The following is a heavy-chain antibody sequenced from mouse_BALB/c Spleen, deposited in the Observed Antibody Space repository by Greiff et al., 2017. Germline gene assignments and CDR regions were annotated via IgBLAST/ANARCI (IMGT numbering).Heavy chain of an antibody. Sequence: EVKLMESGPGLVKPSQSLSLTCTVTGYSITSDYAWNWIRQFPGNKLEWMGYISYSGSTSYNPSLKSRISITRDTSKNQFFLQLNSVTTEDTATYYCARYRYGNYWYFDVWGAGTTVTVSS. D-gene: IGHD2-1*01. J-gene: IGHJ1*01. V-gene: IGHV3-2*02. CDR2: ISYSGST. CDR3: ARYRYGNYWYFDV. CDR1: GYSITSDYA.